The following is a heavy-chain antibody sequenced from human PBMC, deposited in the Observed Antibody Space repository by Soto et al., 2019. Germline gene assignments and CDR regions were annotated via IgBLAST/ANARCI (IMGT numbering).Heavy chain of an antibody. V-gene: IGHV3-23*01. CDR3: SLSDRYYGMDV. Sequence: EVQLLESGGGLVQPGGSLRLSCAASGFTFSSYAMSWVRQAPGKGLEWVSSISTSGGSKYYADSVKGRFTISRDNSNNTLYLQMNSLRAEDTAVYYCSLSDRYYGMDVWGLGTTVTVSS. J-gene: IGHJ6*02. CDR1: GFTFSSYA. CDR2: ISTSGGSK.